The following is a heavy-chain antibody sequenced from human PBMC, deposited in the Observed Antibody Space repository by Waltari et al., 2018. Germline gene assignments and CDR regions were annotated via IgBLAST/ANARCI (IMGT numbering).Heavy chain of an antibody. CDR2: IYYSGST. D-gene: IGHD3-10*01. CDR1: GGSISSGGFY. Sequence: QVQLQESGPGLVKPSQTVSLTCTVSGGSISSGGFYWSWLRQHPGKGLEWIGYIYYSGSTYYNPSLKSLVTISVDTPKNQFSLKLSSVTAADTAVYYCARESPRGGFGQLLEGGPFDYWGQGTLVTVSS. CDR3: ARESPRGGFGQLLEGGPFDY. J-gene: IGHJ4*02. V-gene: IGHV4-31*01.